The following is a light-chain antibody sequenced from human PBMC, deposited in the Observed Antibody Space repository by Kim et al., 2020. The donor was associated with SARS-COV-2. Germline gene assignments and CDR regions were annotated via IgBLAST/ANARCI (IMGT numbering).Light chain of an antibody. J-gene: IGKJ1*01. CDR3: MQGAHWPPT. Sequence: DVVMTQSPLSLPVTLGQPASISCRSSQSLVHSDGNTYLIWFQQRPGQSPRRLIYKVSNRDSGVPDRFSGSGSGTDFTLKISRVEAEDVGIYYCMQGAHWPPTFGQGTKVDIK. CDR2: KVS. CDR1: QSLVHSDGNTY. V-gene: IGKV2-30*02.